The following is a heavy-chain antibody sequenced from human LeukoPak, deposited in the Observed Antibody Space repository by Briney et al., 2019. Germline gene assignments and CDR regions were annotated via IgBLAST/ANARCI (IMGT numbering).Heavy chain of an antibody. D-gene: IGHD3-10*01. V-gene: IGHV1-46*01. CDR2: INTSGGST. CDR1: GYTFTSYY. Sequence: SVKVSCKASGYTFTSYYMHWVRQAPGQGPEWMGIINTSGGSTTYAQKFQGRVTMTGDTSTSTVYMELSSLRSEDTAVYDCARDLYGSGTYPRYWGQGTLVTVSS. J-gene: IGHJ4*02. CDR3: ARDLYGSGTYPRY.